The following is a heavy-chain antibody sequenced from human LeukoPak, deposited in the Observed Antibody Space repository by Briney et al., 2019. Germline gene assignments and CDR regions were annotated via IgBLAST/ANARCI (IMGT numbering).Heavy chain of an antibody. CDR1: GYTFTGYY. Sequence: ASVKVSCKASGYTFTGYYMHWVRQAPGQGLEWMGRINPNSGGTNYAQKFQGRVTMTRDTSISTAYMELSRLRSDDTAVYYCAREISDCSGGSCYIGEYYYYYGMDVWGQGTTVTISS. D-gene: IGHD2-15*01. V-gene: IGHV1-2*06. CDR3: AREISDCSGGSCYIGEYYYYYGMDV. CDR2: INPNSGGT. J-gene: IGHJ6*02.